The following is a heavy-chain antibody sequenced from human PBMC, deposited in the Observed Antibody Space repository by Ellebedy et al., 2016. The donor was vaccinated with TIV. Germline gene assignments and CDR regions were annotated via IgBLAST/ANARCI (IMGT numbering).Heavy chain of an antibody. J-gene: IGHJ5*02. CDR3: AREAEVAGTVTKNWIDL. CDR1: GFIFSNYG. V-gene: IGHV3-33*01. D-gene: IGHD6-13*01. CDR2: IWSDGSDK. Sequence: GESLKISCAASGFIFSNYGMHWVRQAPGKGPEWVADIWSDGSDKYDADSGRFTISRDNSRNTLSMQMNTLRVEATAVYYCAREAEVAGTVTKNWIDLWGQGTLVTVSS.